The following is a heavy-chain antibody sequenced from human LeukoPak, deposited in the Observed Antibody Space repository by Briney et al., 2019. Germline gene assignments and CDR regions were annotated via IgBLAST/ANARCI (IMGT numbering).Heavy chain of an antibody. V-gene: IGHV4-34*01. D-gene: IGHD3-22*01. CDR1: GGSFSGYY. J-gene: IGHJ4*02. CDR2: INHSGST. Sequence: SETLSLTCAVYGGSFSGYYWSWIRQPPGKGLEWIGEINHSGSTNYNPSLKSRVTISVDTSKNQFSLKLSSVTAADTAVYYCAIPRGSGYYSRYYFDYWGQGTLVTVSS. CDR3: AIPRGSGYYSRYYFDY.